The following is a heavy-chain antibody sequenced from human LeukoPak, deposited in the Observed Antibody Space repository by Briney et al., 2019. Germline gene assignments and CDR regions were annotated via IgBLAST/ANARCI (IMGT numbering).Heavy chain of an antibody. V-gene: IGHV3-7*01. CDR2: IKQDGSEK. D-gene: IGHD4-23*01. CDR3: AKGPGGNSFPRYFDL. CDR1: GFTFSSYW. Sequence: GGSLRLSCAASGFTFSSYWMSWVRRAPGKGLEWVANIKQDGSEKYYVDSVKGRFTISRDNSKNTLYLQMNSLRAEDTAVYYCAKGPGGNSFPRYFDLWGRGTLVTVSS. J-gene: IGHJ2*01.